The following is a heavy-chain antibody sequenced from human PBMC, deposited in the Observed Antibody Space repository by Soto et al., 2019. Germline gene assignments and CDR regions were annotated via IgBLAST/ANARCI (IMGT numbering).Heavy chain of an antibody. CDR1: GGTFSSYA. CDR2: IIPIFGTA. CDR3: ATALIVPYFGSAFDS. D-gene: IGHD2-8*01. Sequence: SVKVSCKASGGTFSSYAFSWVRQAPGQGLEWMGGIIPIFGTANYAQKFQGRVTITADESTSTAYMELGSLRSEDTAVYYCATALIVPYFGSAFDSWCEGKMVTV. V-gene: IGHV1-69*13. J-gene: IGHJ3*02.